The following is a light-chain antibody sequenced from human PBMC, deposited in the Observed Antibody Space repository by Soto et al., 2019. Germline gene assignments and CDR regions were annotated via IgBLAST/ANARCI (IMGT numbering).Light chain of an antibody. V-gene: IGKV3-15*01. CDR2: GAS. CDR1: QNVGGN. Sequence: EIVMTQSPATLPLSPGEGATLSCRASQNVGGNLAWYQQKPGQAPRLLIYGASTRATDVPARFSGSGSGTEFTLTISCLQSEDFATYYCQQYNSYPTLGQGTKVDIK. J-gene: IGKJ1*01. CDR3: QQYNSYPT.